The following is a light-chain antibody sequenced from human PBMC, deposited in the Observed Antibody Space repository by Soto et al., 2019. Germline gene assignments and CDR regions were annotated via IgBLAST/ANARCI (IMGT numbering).Light chain of an antibody. CDR3: QQYGTSRVT. J-gene: IGKJ3*01. CDR1: QSVSTNH. Sequence: EIMLTQSPGTLSLSPGERATLSCRASQSVSTNHLAWYQQKPGQAPRLLIFGASSRATGISDRFSGSGSGTDLTLTISRLEPEDSAVYYCQQYGTSRVTFGPGTKVDIK. V-gene: IGKV3-20*01. CDR2: GAS.